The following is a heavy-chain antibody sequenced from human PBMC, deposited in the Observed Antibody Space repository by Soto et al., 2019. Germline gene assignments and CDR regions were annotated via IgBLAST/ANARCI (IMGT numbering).Heavy chain of an antibody. CDR1: GFTFSSYG. J-gene: IGHJ4*02. D-gene: IGHD6-13*01. V-gene: IGHV3-30*18. CDR3: AKCAGIAAAGNIDY. CDR2: ISYDGSNK. Sequence: GGSLRLSCAASGFTFSSYGMHWVRQAPGKGLEWVAVISYDGSNKYYADSVKGRFTISRDNSKNTLYLQMNSLRAEDTAVYYCAKCAGIAAAGNIDYWGQGTLVTVSS.